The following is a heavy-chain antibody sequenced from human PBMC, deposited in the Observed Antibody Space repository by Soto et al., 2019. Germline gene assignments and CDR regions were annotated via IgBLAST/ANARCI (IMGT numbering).Heavy chain of an antibody. Sequence: EVHLLESGGGLVQPGGSLRLSCAASGFTFSNYAMTWVRQAPGKGLEWVSGISGSSGSTYYADSVKGRFSISRDNSKNTLYLRMNSLRAEDTGVYFCANTWDYVSGSYSEPTLDYWGQGTLVAVSS. V-gene: IGHV3-23*01. CDR2: ISGSSGST. D-gene: IGHD3-10*01. CDR3: ANTWDYVSGSYSEPTLDY. J-gene: IGHJ4*02. CDR1: GFTFSNYA.